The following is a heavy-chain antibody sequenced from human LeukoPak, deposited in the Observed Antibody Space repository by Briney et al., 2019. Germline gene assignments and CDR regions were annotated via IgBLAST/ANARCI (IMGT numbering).Heavy chain of an antibody. D-gene: IGHD3-9*01. CDR3: AKAHDILTGYFDY. J-gene: IGHJ4*02. CDR2: IIPIFGTA. CDR1: GGTFSSYA. V-gene: IGHV1-69*13. Sequence: ASVKVSCKASGGTFSSYAISWVRQAPGQGLEWMGGIIPIFGTANYAQKFQGRVTITADESTSTAYMELSSLRSEDTAVYYCAKAHDILTGYFDYWGQGTLVTVSS.